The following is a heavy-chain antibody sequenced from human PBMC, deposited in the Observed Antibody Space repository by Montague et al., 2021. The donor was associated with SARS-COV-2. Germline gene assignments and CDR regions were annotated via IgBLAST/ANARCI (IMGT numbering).Heavy chain of an antibody. Sequence: SETLSLTCAVYGGSFSAYYWTWIRQPPGKGLEWIGEISRSGETTYNPSLKSRVTLSGDTSRNQFSLELRSVTAADTALYYCARGHRPLSVGSGWYLDYWGLGTPVTVSS. CDR3: ARGHRPLSVGSGWYLDY. CDR2: ISRSGET. D-gene: IGHD6-19*01. J-gene: IGHJ4*02. CDR1: GGSFSAYY. V-gene: IGHV4-34*01.